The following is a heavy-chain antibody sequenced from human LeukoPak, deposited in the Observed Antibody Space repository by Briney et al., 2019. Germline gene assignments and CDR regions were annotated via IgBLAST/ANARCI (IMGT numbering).Heavy chain of an antibody. CDR1: GFTFSSYA. Sequence: QSGGSLRLSCAASGFTFSSYAMSWVRQAPGKGLEWVSAISGSGGSTYYADSVKGRFTISRDNAKNSLYLQMNSLRAEDTAVYYCARDREMGQQLVRQPFDYWGQGTLVTVSS. CDR3: ARDREMGQQLVRQPFDY. D-gene: IGHD6-13*01. J-gene: IGHJ4*02. V-gene: IGHV3-23*01. CDR2: ISGSGGST.